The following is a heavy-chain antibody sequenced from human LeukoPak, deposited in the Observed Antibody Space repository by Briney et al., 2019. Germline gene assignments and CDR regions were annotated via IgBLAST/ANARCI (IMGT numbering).Heavy chain of an antibody. J-gene: IGHJ4*02. Sequence: SVKVSCKASGGTFSSYAISWVRQAPGQGLEWMGGIIPIFGTANYAQKFQGRVTITADESTSTAYMELSSLRSEDTAVYYCARSGRTVEMAYYFDYWGQGTLVTVSS. V-gene: IGHV1-69*13. CDR2: IIPIFGTA. D-gene: IGHD5-24*01. CDR3: ARSGRTVEMAYYFDY. CDR1: GGTFSSYA.